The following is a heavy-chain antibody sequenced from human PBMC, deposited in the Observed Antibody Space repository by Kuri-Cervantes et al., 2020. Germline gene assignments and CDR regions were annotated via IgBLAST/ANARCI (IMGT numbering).Heavy chain of an antibody. J-gene: IGHJ5*02. V-gene: IGHV3-7*01. CDR3: ARAHYYGSGSLSWFDP. Sequence: GESLKISCAASGFTFNSYWMSWVRQAPGKGLEWVANIEQYGSEKYYVDSVKGRFTISRDNAKNSLYLQMNSLRAEDTAVYYCARAHYYGSGSLSWFDPWGQGTLVTVSS. D-gene: IGHD3-10*01. CDR1: GFTFNSYW. CDR2: IEQYGSEK.